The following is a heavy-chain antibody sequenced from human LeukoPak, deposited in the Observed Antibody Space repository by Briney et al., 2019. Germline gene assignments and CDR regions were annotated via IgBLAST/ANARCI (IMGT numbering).Heavy chain of an antibody. V-gene: IGHV3-74*01. CDR1: GFTVSSNY. CDR3: VSFYETY. Sequence: GGSLRLSCAASGFTVSSNYMNWVRQAPGKGLVWVSHVNSDGSWTSYADSVKGRFTISKDNAKNTVYLQMNSLRAEDTAVYYCVSFYETYWGRGTLVTVSS. D-gene: IGHD2/OR15-2a*01. CDR2: VNSDGSWT. J-gene: IGHJ4*02.